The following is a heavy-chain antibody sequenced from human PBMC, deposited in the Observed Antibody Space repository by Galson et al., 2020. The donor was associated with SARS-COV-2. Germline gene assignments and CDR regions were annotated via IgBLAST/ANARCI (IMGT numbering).Heavy chain of an antibody. D-gene: IGHD3-3*01. CDR2: IYPGDSDT. V-gene: IGHV5-51*01. Sequence: HGESLKISCKGSGYSFTSYWIGWVRQMPGKGLEWMGIIYPGDSDTRYSPSFQGQVTISADKSISTAYLQWSSLKASDTAMYYCARHPVFAWSVYYYDAFDIWGQGTMVTVSS. J-gene: IGHJ3*02. CDR3: ARHPVFAWSVYYYDAFDI. CDR1: GYSFTSYW.